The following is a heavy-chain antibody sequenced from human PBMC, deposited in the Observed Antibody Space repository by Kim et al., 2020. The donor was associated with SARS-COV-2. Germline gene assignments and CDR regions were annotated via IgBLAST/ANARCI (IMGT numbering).Heavy chain of an antibody. CDR1: GGSISSSSYY. V-gene: IGHV4-39*01. CDR2: IYYSGST. CDR3: ARFKDGYNPLSFFDY. Sequence: SETLSLTCTVSGGSISSSSYYWGWIRQPPGKGLEWIGSIYYSGSTYYNPSLKSRVTISVDTSKNQFSLKLSSVTAADTAVYYCARFKDGYNPLSFFDYWG. J-gene: IGHJ4*01. D-gene: IGHD5-12*01.